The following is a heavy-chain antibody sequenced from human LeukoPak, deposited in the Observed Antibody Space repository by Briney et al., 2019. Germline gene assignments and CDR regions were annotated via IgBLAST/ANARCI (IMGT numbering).Heavy chain of an antibody. V-gene: IGHV3-23*01. CDR3: ANRRPYYYDSSGYIDDY. CDR1: GFTVSSNY. D-gene: IGHD3-22*01. CDR2: ISGSGGST. Sequence: GGSLRLSCAASGFTVSSNYMSWVRQAPGKGLEWVSAISGSGGSTYYADSVKGRFTISRDNSKNTLYLQMNSLRAEDTAVYYCANRRPYYYDSSGYIDDYWGQGTLVTVSS. J-gene: IGHJ4*02.